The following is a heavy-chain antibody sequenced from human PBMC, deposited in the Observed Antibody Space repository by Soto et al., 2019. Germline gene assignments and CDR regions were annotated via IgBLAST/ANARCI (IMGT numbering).Heavy chain of an antibody. CDR2: ISYDGSNK. CDR1: GFTFSSYG. V-gene: IGHV3-30*18. Sequence: GSLRLPCSASGFTFSSYGLPWVRQAPGKGLEWLAVISYDGSNKYYADSVKGRFTISRDNSKNTLYLQMNSLRAVDTAVYYCAKAKSGSGSYYYGMDVWGQGTTVTVSS. CDR3: AKAKSGSGSYYYGMDV. D-gene: IGHD3-10*01. J-gene: IGHJ6*02.